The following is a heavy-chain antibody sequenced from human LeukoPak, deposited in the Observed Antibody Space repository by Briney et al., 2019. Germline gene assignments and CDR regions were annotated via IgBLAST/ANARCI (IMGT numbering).Heavy chain of an antibody. Sequence: ASVKVSCKASAYTFTGYYMHWVRQDPGQGLESMGWINPNSGGTKYAQKFQGRVTMTSDTSIATAYMDLSSLRYDDTAVYYCASPDYYGSGSYRFDPWGQGTLVTVSS. V-gene: IGHV1-2*02. CDR1: AYTFTGYY. CDR2: INPNSGGT. J-gene: IGHJ5*02. D-gene: IGHD3-10*01. CDR3: ASPDYYGSGSYRFDP.